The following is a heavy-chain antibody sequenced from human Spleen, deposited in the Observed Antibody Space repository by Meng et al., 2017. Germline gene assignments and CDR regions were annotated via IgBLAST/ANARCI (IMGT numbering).Heavy chain of an antibody. CDR3: EKVSSRSWYGFDAFDI. Sequence: LSLTCAASGFTFTDYYMSWIRQAPGKGLEWVSAISGSGGSTYYADTVKGRITISRDNSKNTLYLQMNSVRDEDTAVYYSEKVSSRSWYGFDAFDIWGQGTMVTVSS. V-gene: IGHV3-23*01. D-gene: IGHD6-13*01. J-gene: IGHJ3*02. CDR2: ISGSGGST. CDR1: GFTFTDYY.